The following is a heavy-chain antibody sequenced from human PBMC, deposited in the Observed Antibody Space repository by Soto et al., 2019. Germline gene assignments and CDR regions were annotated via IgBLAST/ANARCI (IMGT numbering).Heavy chain of an antibody. V-gene: IGHV1-2*04. CDR3: ARTGYSSRSSSGRGYLDL. D-gene: IGHD6-13*01. CDR2: INPNSGGT. J-gene: IGHJ2*01. Sequence: ASVKVSCKASGYTFTGYYMHWVRQAPGQWLEWMVWINPNSGGTNYAQKFQGWVTMTRDTSISTAYMELSRLRSDDTAVYYCARTGYSSRSSSGRGYLDLWRRGTMVTVSS. CDR1: GYTFTGYY.